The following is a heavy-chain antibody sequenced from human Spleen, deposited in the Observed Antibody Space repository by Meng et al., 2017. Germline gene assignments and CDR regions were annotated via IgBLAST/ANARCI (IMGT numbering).Heavy chain of an antibody. V-gene: IGHV3-21*01. D-gene: IGHD6-19*01. Sequence: GGSLRLSCAASGFTFSSYSMNWVRQAPGKGLEWVSSISSSSSYLYYADSVKGRFTISRDNAKNSLYLQMNSLRAEDTAVYYCASGKPERYGSGWPEFDFWGQGNQVNGAS. J-gene: IGHJ4*02. CDR2: ISSSSSYL. CDR3: ASGKPERYGSGWPEFDF. CDR1: GFTFSSYS.